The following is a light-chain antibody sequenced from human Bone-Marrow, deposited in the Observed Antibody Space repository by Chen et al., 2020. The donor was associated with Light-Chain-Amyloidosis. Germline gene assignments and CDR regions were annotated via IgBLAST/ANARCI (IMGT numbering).Light chain of an antibody. CDR3: QVWDRSSDRPV. CDR1: NIGSTS. CDR2: DDS. Sequence: SYVLTQPSSLSVAPGPQATIACGGDNIGSTSVHWYQQTPGQAPLLVVYDDSDRPSGIPERLAGSNAGNTATLTISRVEAGDEADYYCQVWDRSSDRPVFGGGTKLTVL. V-gene: IGLV3-21*02. J-gene: IGLJ3*02.